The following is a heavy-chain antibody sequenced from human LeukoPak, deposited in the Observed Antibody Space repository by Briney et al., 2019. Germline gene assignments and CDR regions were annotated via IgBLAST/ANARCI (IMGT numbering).Heavy chain of an antibody. V-gene: IGHV4-59*01. CDR1: GGSIRSYY. D-gene: IGHD4-17*01. Sequence: SETLSLTCTVSGGSIRSYYWSWIRQPPGKGLEWIGYIYYSGSTNYNPSLKSRVSISVDTSKNQFSLKLSLITAAPTAVYYCARTGSTVTMLYPFDHWGQGTLVTVSS. CDR2: IYYSGST. J-gene: IGHJ4*02. CDR3: ARTGSTVTMLYPFDH.